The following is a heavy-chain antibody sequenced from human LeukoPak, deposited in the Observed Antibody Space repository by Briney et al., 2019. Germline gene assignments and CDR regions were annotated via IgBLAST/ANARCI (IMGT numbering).Heavy chain of an antibody. V-gene: IGHV3-30*02. D-gene: IGHD2-15*01. CDR3: AKRGYCSGGSCYGGAFDI. CDR2: IRFDGSSK. CDR1: GVTFTTHN. J-gene: IGHJ3*02. Sequence: GGSLRLSCATSGVTFTTHNFHWVRQAPGKGLEWVAFIRFDGSSKFYTDSVKGRFTISRDNSKNTLYLQMNSLRAEVTAVYYCAKRGYCSGGSCYGGAFDIWGQGTMVTVSS.